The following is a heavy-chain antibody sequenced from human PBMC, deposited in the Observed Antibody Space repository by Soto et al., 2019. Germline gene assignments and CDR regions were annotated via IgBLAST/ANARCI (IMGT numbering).Heavy chain of an antibody. J-gene: IGHJ6*02. CDR3: ARAVRLPPDYYYGMDV. CDR2: IYYSGST. V-gene: IGHV4-39*07. CDR1: GGSISSSSYY. D-gene: IGHD3-3*01. Sequence: PSETLSLTCTVSGGSISSSSYYWGWIRQPPGKGLEWIGSIYYSGSTYYNPSLKSRVTISVDTSKNQFSLKLSSVTAADTAVYYCARAVRLPPDYYYGMDVWGQGTTVTVSS.